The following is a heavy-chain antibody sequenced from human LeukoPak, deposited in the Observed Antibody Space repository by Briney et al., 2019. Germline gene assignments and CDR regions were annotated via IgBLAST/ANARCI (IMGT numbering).Heavy chain of an antibody. J-gene: IGHJ4*02. CDR3: ARVPIGYCSSTSCSHFDY. CDR2: IYYSGST. CDR1: GGSLSSGGYY. Sequence: SETLSLTCTVSGGSLSSGGYYWGWLRQHPGTGLEWIGYIYYSGSTYYNPSLKSRVTISVDTSKNQFSLKLSSVTAADTAVYYCARVPIGYCSSTSCSHFDYWGQGTLVTVSS. V-gene: IGHV4-31*03. D-gene: IGHD2-2*01.